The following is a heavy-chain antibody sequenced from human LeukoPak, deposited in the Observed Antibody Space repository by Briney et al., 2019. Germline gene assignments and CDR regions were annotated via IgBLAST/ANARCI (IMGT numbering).Heavy chain of an antibody. V-gene: IGHV3-23*01. CDR1: GFTFSHYG. J-gene: IGHJ1*01. D-gene: IGHD3-16*01. Sequence: GGSLRLSCAASGFTFSHYGMNWVRQAPGKRLEWVSGIRGDGVTTYYADSVKGRFTISRDNSKNTLYLQMSSLGAEDTAVYFCAKDDAWGRYQDWGQGTLVIVSS. CDR2: IRGDGVTT. CDR3: AKDDAWGRYQD.